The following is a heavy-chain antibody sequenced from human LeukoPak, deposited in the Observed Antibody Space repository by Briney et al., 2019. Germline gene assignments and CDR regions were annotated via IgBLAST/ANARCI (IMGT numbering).Heavy chain of an antibody. CDR3: AKDRGVVVPAALDY. D-gene: IGHD2-2*01. CDR2: INAGNGNT. Sequence: SVKVSCKASGYTFTSYAMHWLRQAPGQRLEWMGWINAGNGNTKYSQEFQGRVTITRDTSASTAYMELSSLRSDDTAVYYCAKDRGVVVPAALDYWGQGTLVTVSS. J-gene: IGHJ4*02. CDR1: GYTFTSYA. V-gene: IGHV1-3*01.